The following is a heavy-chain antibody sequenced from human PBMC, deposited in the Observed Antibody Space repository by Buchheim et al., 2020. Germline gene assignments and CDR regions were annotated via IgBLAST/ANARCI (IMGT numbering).Heavy chain of an antibody. CDR2: IYYSGST. CDR1: GGSISSGGYY. J-gene: IGHJ6*02. D-gene: IGHD2-15*01. Sequence: QVQLQESGPGLVKPSQTLSLTCTVSGGSISSGGYYWSWIRQHPGKGLEWNGYIYYSGSTYYNPSLKSRVTISVETSKNQFPLKLSSVTAAGTAVYYCARGPIVVVADGRGGMDVWGQGTT. V-gene: IGHV4-31*03. CDR3: ARGPIVVVADGRGGMDV.